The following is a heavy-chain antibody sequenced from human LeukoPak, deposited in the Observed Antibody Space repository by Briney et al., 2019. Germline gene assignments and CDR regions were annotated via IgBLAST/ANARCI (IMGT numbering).Heavy chain of an antibody. CDR3: ARDRLVVVPAAIRPHYYMDV. CDR2: IIPIFGTA. D-gene: IGHD2-2*02. Sequence: ASVKVSCKASGGTFSSYAISWVRQAPGQGLEWMGGIIPIFGTANYAQKFQGGVTITTDESTSTAYMELSSLRSEDTAVYYCARDRLVVVPAAIRPHYYMDVWGRGTTVTVSS. V-gene: IGHV1-69*05. J-gene: IGHJ6*03. CDR1: GGTFSSYA.